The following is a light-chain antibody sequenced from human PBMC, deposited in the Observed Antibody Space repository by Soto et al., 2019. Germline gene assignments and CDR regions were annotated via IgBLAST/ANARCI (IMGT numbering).Light chain of an antibody. Sequence: QSLLTQPASLSGSPGQSITISCTGTSSDVGGYNYVSWYQQHPGKAPKLMIYEVSNRPSGVSNRFSGSKSGNTASLTISGLQAEDEADYYCSSYTSSRYVFGTGTKVTVL. CDR2: EVS. J-gene: IGLJ1*01. V-gene: IGLV2-14*01. CDR3: SSYTSSRYV. CDR1: SSDVGGYNY.